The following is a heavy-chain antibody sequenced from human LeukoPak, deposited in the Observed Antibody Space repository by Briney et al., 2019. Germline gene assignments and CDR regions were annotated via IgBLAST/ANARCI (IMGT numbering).Heavy chain of an antibody. CDR2: ISYDGGNK. J-gene: IGHJ4*02. CDR3: ARGRYCSSISCRTELDY. CDR1: GFTFSSYA. Sequence: PGGSLRLSCAASGFTFSSYAMHWVRQAPGKGLEWVAVISYDGGNKYYADSVKGRFTISRDNSKNTLYLQMNSLRAEDTAVYYCARGRYCSSISCRTELDYWGQGTLVTVSS. V-gene: IGHV3-30*04. D-gene: IGHD2-2*01.